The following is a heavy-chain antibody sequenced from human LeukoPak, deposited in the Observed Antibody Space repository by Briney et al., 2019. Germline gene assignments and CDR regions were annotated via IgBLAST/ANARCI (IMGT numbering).Heavy chain of an antibody. D-gene: IGHD2-21*01. CDR1: GFAVSSYG. V-gene: IGHV3-30*18. J-gene: IGHJ4*02. Sequence: GGSLRLSCAASGFAVSSYGMHWVRQAPGKGLEWVAVISYDGSHKYYADSVKGRFTISRDNSKNTLYLQMNSLRPEDTAVYYCAKDDGGDNCYFDYWGQGTLVTVSS. CDR2: ISYDGSHK. CDR3: AKDDGGDNCYFDY.